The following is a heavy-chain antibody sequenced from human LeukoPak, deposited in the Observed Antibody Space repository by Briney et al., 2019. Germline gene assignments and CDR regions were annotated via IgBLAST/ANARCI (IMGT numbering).Heavy chain of an antibody. CDR1: GYTFTGYY. D-gene: IGHD5-12*01. CDR2: INPNSGGT. J-gene: IGHJ6*02. Sequence: VASVKVSCKASGYTFTGYYMHWVQQAPGQGLEWMGWINPNSGGTNYAQKFQGRVTMTRDTSISTAYMELSRLRSDDTAVYYCARVPSGYVYYGMDVWGQGTTVTVSS. V-gene: IGHV1-2*03. CDR3: ARVPSGYVYYGMDV.